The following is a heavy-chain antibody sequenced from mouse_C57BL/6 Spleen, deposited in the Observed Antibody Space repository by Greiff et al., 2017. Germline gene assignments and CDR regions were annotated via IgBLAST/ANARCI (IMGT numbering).Heavy chain of an antibody. CDR3: ARWITVYYARDY. J-gene: IGHJ4*01. V-gene: IGHV1-80*01. CDR2: IYPGDGDT. D-gene: IGHD1-3*01. CDR1: GYAFSSYW. Sequence: QVQLQQSGAELVKPGASVKISCKASGYAFSSYWMNWVKQRPGKGLEWIGQIYPGDGDTNSNGKFQGKATLTADKSSSTAYMQLSSLTSEDSAVYFCARWITVYYARDYWGQGTSVTVSS.